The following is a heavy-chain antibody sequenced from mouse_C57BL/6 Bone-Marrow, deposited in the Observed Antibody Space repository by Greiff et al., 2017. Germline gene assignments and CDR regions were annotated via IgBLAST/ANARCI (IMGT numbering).Heavy chain of an antibody. CDR1: GYTFTSYW. D-gene: IGHD1-1*01. V-gene: IGHV1-53*01. J-gene: IGHJ1*03. Sequence: QVQLQQPGTELVKPGASVKLSCKASGYTFTSYWMHWVKQRPGQGLEWIGNINPSNGGTNYNEKFKNKATLTVDKSSSTAYMQLSRLTSEDSAVYYCARYGSSYHWYFDVWGTGTTVTVSS. CDR2: INPSNGGT. CDR3: ARYGSSYHWYFDV.